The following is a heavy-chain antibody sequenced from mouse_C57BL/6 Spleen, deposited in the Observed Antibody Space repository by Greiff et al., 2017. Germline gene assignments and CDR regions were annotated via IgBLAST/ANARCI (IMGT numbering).Heavy chain of an antibody. Sequence: EVMLVESEGGLVQPGSSMKLSCTASGFTFSDYYMAWVRQVPEKGLEWVANINYDGSSTYYLDSLKSRFIISRDNAKNILYLQMSSLKSEDTATYYCARGRGWDRYFDVWGTGTTVTVSS. J-gene: IGHJ1*03. V-gene: IGHV5-16*01. CDR3: ARGRGWDRYFDV. CDR2: INYDGSST. D-gene: IGHD4-1*01. CDR1: GFTFSDYY.